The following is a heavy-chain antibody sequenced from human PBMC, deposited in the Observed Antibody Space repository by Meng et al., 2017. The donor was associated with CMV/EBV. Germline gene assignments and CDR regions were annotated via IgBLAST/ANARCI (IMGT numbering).Heavy chain of an antibody. CDR2: INPNSGGT. CDR1: EYIFTCYY. CDR3: ATYIGNYINCYFDL. D-gene: IGHD1-7*01. Sequence: QGRLRHAGVALNNPWHQGKVTDRASEYIFTCYYMHWVPPAPGQALEWMAWINPNSGGTNYAQKFQGRVTMTRDTSISTAYMDLRGLRSDDTAVYYFATYIGNYINCYFDLWGRGTLVTVSS. J-gene: IGHJ2*01. V-gene: IGHV1-2*02.